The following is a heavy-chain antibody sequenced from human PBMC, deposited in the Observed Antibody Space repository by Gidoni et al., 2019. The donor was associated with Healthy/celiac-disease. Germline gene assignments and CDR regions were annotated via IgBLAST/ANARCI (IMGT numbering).Heavy chain of an antibody. V-gene: IGHV4-31*01. CDR1: GGSISSAGYY. D-gene: IGHD2-21*02. CDR3: ARVGEDCGGDCPRAFDI. J-gene: IGHJ3*02. CDR2: IYYSGST. Sequence: QVQLQESGPGLVKPSQTLSPTCTVSGGSISSAGYYWSWIRQHPGKGLEWIGYIYYSGSTYYNPSRKILVTIAVDTSKNQFSLKLSSVTAADTAVYYCARVGEDCGGDCPRAFDIWGQGTMVTVSS.